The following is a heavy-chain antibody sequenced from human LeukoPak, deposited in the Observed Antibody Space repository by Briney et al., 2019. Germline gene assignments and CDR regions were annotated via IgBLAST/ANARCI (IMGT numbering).Heavy chain of an antibody. Sequence: PGGSLRLSCAASGFTFSSYAMHWVRQAPGKGLEWVAVISYDGSNKYYADSVRGRFTISRDNSKNTLYLQMNSLGAEDTAVYYCARDNYDSSGYYYYWGQGTLVTVSS. J-gene: IGHJ4*02. D-gene: IGHD3-22*01. CDR1: GFTFSSYA. V-gene: IGHV3-30*01. CDR3: ARDNYDSSGYYYY. CDR2: ISYDGSNK.